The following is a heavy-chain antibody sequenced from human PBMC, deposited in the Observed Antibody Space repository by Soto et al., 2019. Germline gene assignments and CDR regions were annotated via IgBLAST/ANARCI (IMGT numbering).Heavy chain of an antibody. V-gene: IGHV3-23*01. CDR3: AKRTIKTYYYGSGSYSHFDY. CDR2: ISVSGGST. Sequence: EVQLLESGGGLVQPGGSLRLSCAASGFTFSSYAMSWVRQAPGKGLEWVSAISVSGGSTYYADSVKGRFPISTDNSKNTMYLQMNSLRAEDTAVYYCAKRTIKTYYYGSGSYSHFDYWGQGTLVTVSS. J-gene: IGHJ4*02. D-gene: IGHD3-10*01. CDR1: GFTFSSYA.